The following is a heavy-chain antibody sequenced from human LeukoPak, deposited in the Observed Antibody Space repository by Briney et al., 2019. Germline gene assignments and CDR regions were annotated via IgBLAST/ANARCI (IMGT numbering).Heavy chain of an antibody. J-gene: IGHJ4*02. CDR1: GLTFSNYA. D-gene: IGHD3-16*02. CDR2: ISGIGGST. Sequence: GGSLRLSCAASGLTFSNYAMSWVRHAPGRGLEWVSGISGIGGSTSYADSVKGRFTISRDNSKNTLYLQINSLRAEDTAVYYRAIDQGYGYVWGSYRYIGGDYWGQGTLVTVSS. CDR3: AIDQGYGYVWGSYRYIGGDY. V-gene: IGHV3-23*01.